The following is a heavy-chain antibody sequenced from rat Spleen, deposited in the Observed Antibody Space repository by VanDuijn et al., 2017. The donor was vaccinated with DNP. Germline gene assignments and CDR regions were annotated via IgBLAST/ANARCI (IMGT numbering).Heavy chain of an antibody. CDR3: ARDEQLRGAMDA. J-gene: IGHJ4*01. CDR2: ITSSGGST. Sequence: EVQLVESGGGLVQPGRSLKLSCAASGFTFSDYYMAWVRQAPKKGLEWVASITSSGGSTYYPDSVKGRFTISRDNAKNTLYLQMNSLRSEDTATYYCARDEQLRGAMDAWGQGTSVTVSS. V-gene: IGHV5-25*01. CDR1: GFTFSDYY. D-gene: IGHD1-10*01.